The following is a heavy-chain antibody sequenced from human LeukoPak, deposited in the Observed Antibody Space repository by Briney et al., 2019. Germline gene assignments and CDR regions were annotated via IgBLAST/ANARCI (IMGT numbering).Heavy chain of an antibody. CDR3: AGYYDSSGYSPNWYFDL. CDR2: IYHSGST. CDR1: GGSFSGYY. Sequence: PSETLSLTCAVYGGSFSGYYWGWIRQPPGKGLEWIGSIYHSGSTYYNPSLKSRVTISVDTSKNQFSLKLSSVTAADTAVYYCAGYYDSSGYSPNWYFDLWGRGTLVTVSS. J-gene: IGHJ2*01. V-gene: IGHV4-38-2*01. D-gene: IGHD3-22*01.